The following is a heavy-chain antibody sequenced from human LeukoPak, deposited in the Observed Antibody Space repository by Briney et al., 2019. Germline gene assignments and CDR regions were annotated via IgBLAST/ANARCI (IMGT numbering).Heavy chain of an antibody. J-gene: IGHJ6*03. Sequence: PGGSLRLSCAASGFTFSNYNMNWVRQAPGKGLEWVSYITGSSSYIYYADSVKGRFTISRDNAKNSLYLQMNSLRAEDTAVYYCARDPYSGSYGNYYYYFMDVWGKGTTVTISS. V-gene: IGHV3-21*05. CDR3: ARDPYSGSYGNYYYYFMDV. CDR2: ITGSSSYI. CDR1: GFTFSNYN. D-gene: IGHD1-26*01.